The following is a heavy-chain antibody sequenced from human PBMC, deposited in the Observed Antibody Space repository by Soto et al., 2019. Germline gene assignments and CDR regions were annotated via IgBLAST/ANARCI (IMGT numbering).Heavy chain of an antibody. CDR2: IPQDATDG. J-gene: IGHJ6*02. D-gene: IGHD2-21*02. CDR1: GFVFSMYS. V-gene: IGHV3-7*03. CDR3: ARDHLILPAHDFFYGSDV. Sequence: GGSLRLSCEVSGFVFSMYSMSWVRQTPGKGLEWVAKIPQDATDGHYADSVKGRFTISRDNDKNSLYLHMNNLRAEDTAVYYCARDHLILPAHDFFYGSDVWGRGATVTVSS.